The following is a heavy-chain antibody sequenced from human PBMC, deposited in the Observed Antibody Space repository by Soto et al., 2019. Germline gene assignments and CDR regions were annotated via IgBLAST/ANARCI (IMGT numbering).Heavy chain of an antibody. Sequence: GGSLRLSCAASGFIFSNAWINWVRQAPGKGLEWVGRIKSKADGGTTDFAAPVKGRFAISRDDSKNMMYMQMSSLRTEDTAVYYCTTDSYINMPIVRFEYRGHGTLVTVSS. CDR2: IKSKADGGTT. CDR3: TTDSYINMPIVRFEY. D-gene: IGHD2-2*01. V-gene: IGHV3-15*07. CDR1: GFIFSNAW. J-gene: IGHJ4*01.